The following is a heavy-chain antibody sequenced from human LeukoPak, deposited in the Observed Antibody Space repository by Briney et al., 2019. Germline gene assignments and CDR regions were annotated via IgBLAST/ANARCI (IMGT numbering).Heavy chain of an antibody. J-gene: IGHJ4*02. D-gene: IGHD5-18*01. CDR3: ARGGGYSYGTFDY. V-gene: IGHV3-74*01. Sequence: GGSLRLSCAASGFTFSSYWMHWVRQAPGKGLLWVSRINSDGSSTSYADSVKGRFTISRDNAKNTLYLQMNSLRAEDTAVYYCARGGGYSYGTFDYWGQGTLVTVSS. CDR2: INSDGSST. CDR1: GFTFSSYW.